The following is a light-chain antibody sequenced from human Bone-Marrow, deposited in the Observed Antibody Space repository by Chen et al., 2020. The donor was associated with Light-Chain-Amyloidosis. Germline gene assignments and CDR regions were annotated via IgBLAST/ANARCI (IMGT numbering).Light chain of an antibody. Sequence: QSALTQPASVSGSPGQSITISCTGTSSDVGGDNHVSWYQQHPDKAPKLMIYAVTNRPSWVPDRFSGSKSDNTASLTISGLQTEVEADYFCSSYTITNTLVFGSGTRVTVL. CDR3: SSYTITNTLV. V-gene: IGLV2-14*01. CDR1: SSDVGGDNH. CDR2: AVT. J-gene: IGLJ1*01.